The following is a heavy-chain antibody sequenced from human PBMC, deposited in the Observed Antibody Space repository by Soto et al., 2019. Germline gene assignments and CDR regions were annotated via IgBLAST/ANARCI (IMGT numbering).Heavy chain of an antibody. Sequence: GGSLRLSCAASGCTFSNYWMSWVRQAPGKGLEWVANIKQDGSEKYYVDSVKGRFTISRDNAKNSLYLQMNSLRAEDTAVYYCARDPLSDSSGYCYWGQGTLVTVSS. CDR3: ARDPLSDSSGYCY. CDR2: IKQDGSEK. D-gene: IGHD6-19*01. J-gene: IGHJ4*02. V-gene: IGHV3-7*04. CDR1: GCTFSNYW.